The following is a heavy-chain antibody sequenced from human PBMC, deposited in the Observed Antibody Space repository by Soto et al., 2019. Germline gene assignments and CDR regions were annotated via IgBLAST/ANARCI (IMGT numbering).Heavy chain of an antibody. J-gene: IGHJ5*02. CDR2: MNPGSGKT. Sequence: QVQLVQSGAEVKEPGASVRVSCKASGYTFINFDISWVRQAAGQGLGWLGWMNPGSGKTGYASKFQGRVAMTRDVSTGTSHLELSSLTSDDTAIYYCARMASAGTLNWFEPWGQGTLVTVSS. D-gene: IGHD6-13*01. CDR3: ARMASAGTLNWFEP. V-gene: IGHV1-8*02. CDR1: GYTFINFD.